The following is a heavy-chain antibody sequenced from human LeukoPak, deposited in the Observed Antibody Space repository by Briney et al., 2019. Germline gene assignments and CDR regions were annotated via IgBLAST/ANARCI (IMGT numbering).Heavy chain of an antibody. D-gene: IGHD5-24*01. V-gene: IGHV1-2*02. CDR1: GYTFTGYY. J-gene: IGHJ4*02. CDR2: INPDSGGT. CDR3: ARDVLGYNSSSSD. Sequence: GASVKVSCKASGYTFTGYYIHWVRQAPGQGLEWMGWINPDSGGTNFAQKFQDRVTVTRDKSINTVHMELSRLRSDDTAVYFCARDVLGYNSSSSDWGQGALVSVSS.